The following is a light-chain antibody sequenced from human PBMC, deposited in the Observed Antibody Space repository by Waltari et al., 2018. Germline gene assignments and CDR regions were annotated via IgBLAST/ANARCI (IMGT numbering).Light chain of an antibody. CDR2: DDG. J-gene: IGLJ1*01. Sequence: SYELTQPPSVSVAPGQTARLTCDGDKIGSKNVHWYQHKPGQAPVRVVYDDGDRPSGIPGRFSGSNSGNTAALTISRVDAGDEAEYYCQVWDSGSNHYVFGTVTKVTVL. CDR1: KIGSKN. V-gene: IGLV3-21*02. CDR3: QVWDSGSNHYV.